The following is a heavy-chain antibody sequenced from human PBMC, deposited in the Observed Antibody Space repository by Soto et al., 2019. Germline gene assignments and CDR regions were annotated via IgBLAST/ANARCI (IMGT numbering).Heavy chain of an antibody. Sequence: ASVKVSCKASGGTFSSYAISWVRQAPGQGLEWMGGIIPIFGTANYAQKFQGRVTITADESTSTAYMELSSLRSEDTAVYYCARVGSGGYSGYAYYYGMDVWGQGTTVTVSS. CDR1: GGTFSSYA. J-gene: IGHJ6*02. CDR3: ARVGSGGYSGYAYYYGMDV. D-gene: IGHD5-12*01. CDR2: IIPIFGTA. V-gene: IGHV1-69*13.